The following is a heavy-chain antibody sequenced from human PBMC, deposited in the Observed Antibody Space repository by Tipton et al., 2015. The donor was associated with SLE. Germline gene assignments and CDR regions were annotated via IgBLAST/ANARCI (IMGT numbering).Heavy chain of an antibody. CDR1: GDSVSNKSAA. CDR2: TYYRSKWYN. J-gene: IGHJ4*02. CDR3: ARGGSTNWAFDY. V-gene: IGHV6-1*01. D-gene: IGHD1-1*01. Sequence: TLSLTCAISGDSVSNKSAAWNWIRQSPSRGLEWLGRTYYRSKWYNDYALSVKSRITVYPDTSENHFSLHLNSVTPGDTAVYFCARGGSTNWAFDYWGQGVLVTVSS.